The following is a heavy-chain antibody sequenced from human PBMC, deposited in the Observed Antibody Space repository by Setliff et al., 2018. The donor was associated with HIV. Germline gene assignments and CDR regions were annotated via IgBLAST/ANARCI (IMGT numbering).Heavy chain of an antibody. D-gene: IGHD4-4*01. Sequence: PSETLSLTCAVSGGSISTDNWWNWVRQTPGKGLEWIGRISISGDTNYNPSLKSRATMSLDTSKNQFSLKLNSVTAADTAMYYCARDPTTGVDYWGQGTLVTVSS. CDR1: GGSISTDNW. CDR2: ISISGDT. CDR3: ARDPTTGVDY. V-gene: IGHV4-4*02. J-gene: IGHJ4*02.